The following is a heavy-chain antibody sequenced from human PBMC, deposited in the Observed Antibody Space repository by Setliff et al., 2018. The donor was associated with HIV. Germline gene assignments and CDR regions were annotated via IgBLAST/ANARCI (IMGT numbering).Heavy chain of an antibody. CDR3: ARDGGVRRSSDWYFDL. Sequence: GASVKVSCKASGGTFSSYAISWVRQAPGQGLEWMGGIIPIFGTTNYAQKFQGRLTITADESTSTAYMELSSLRSEDTAVYYCARDGGVRRSSDWYFDLWGRGTLVTV. CDR2: IIPIFGTT. J-gene: IGHJ2*01. V-gene: IGHV1-69*13. D-gene: IGHD6-6*01. CDR1: GGTFSSYA.